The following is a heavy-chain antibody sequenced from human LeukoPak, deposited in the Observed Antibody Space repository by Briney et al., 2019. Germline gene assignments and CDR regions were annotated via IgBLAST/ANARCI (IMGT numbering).Heavy chain of an antibody. J-gene: IGHJ4*02. CDR1: GGTFSSYA. Sequence: SVKVSCKASGGTFSSYAISWVRQAPGQGLEWMGGINPIFGTANYAQKFQGRVTITTDESTSTAYMELSSLRSEDTAVYYCARDRGNYDFWSGYYPLGGYFDYWGQGTLVTVSS. V-gene: IGHV1-69*05. CDR3: ARDRGNYDFWSGYYPLGGYFDY. CDR2: INPIFGTA. D-gene: IGHD3-3*01.